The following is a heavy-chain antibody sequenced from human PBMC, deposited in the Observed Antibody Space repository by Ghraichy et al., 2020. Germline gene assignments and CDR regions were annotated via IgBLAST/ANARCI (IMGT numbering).Heavy chain of an antibody. J-gene: IGHJ4*02. CDR1: GFSFSDYW. D-gene: IGHD6-6*01. CDR3: TTSPKAEYNY. V-gene: IGHV3-74*01. Sequence: ETLSLTCAASGFSFSDYWMHWVRQVPGKGLVWVSHIKGDGSYTNYADSVKDRFTISRDNAKNTLYLQMNIVRAEDSAVYYCTTSPKAEYNYWGQGTLVTVSS. CDR2: IKGDGSYT.